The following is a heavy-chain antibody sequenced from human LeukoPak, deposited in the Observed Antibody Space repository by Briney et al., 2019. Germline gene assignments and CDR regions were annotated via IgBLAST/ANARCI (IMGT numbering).Heavy chain of an antibody. CDR1: GYTFTCYY. Sequence: ASVKVSCKASGYTFTCYYMHWVRQAPGQGLEWMGWINPNSGGTNYAQKFQGRVTMTRDTSISTAYMELSRLRSDDTAVYYCARDAVGATRGAFDIWGQGTMVTVSS. J-gene: IGHJ3*02. CDR2: INPNSGGT. CDR3: ARDAVGATRGAFDI. D-gene: IGHD1-26*01. V-gene: IGHV1-2*02.